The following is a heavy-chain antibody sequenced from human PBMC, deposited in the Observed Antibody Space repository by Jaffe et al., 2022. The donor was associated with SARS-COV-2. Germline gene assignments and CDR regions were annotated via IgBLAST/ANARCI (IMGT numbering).Heavy chain of an antibody. D-gene: IGHD2-21*02. J-gene: IGHJ4*02. CDR1: GFTFSTYA. Sequence: EVQLLESGGGLVQPGGSLRLSCAASGFTFSTYAMIWVRQAPGKGLEWVSGTSGSGGKTNYADSVKGRFTISRDNSKNTLYLQMNTLRAEDTAVYFCASFPVTARSLDYWGQGTLVTVSS. V-gene: IGHV3-23*01. CDR3: ASFPVTARSLDY. CDR2: TSGSGGKT.